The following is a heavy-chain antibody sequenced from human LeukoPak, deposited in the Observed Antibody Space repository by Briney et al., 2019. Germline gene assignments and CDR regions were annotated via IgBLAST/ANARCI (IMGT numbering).Heavy chain of an antibody. D-gene: IGHD3-10*01. CDR1: ADSLSSGGHY. V-gene: IGHV4-31*03. Sequence: SQTLSLTCTVSADSLSSGGHYWAWIRQFPGKGLESIGSIHHSGRSRHNPPLKDRVAISVDTSGKQFALKLSSVTAVDTAMYYCARGGNRFGGFYFDYWGQGIQVIVSS. CDR3: ARGGNRFGGFYFDY. J-gene: IGHJ4*02. CDR2: IHHSGRS.